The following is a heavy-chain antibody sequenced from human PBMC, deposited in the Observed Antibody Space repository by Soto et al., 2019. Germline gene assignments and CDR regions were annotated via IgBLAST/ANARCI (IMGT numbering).Heavy chain of an antibody. J-gene: IGHJ4*02. CDR1: VFTFTDYC. CDR2: INSDGSRT. V-gene: IGHV3-74*01. CDR3: ARLRGEDADF. Sequence: RSLRLSCLLSVFTFTDYCTQWVRQAPGKGLVWVSRINSDGSRTSYADSVTGRFTISRDNAKNTLYLQMNSLKASDSAMHYCARLRGEDADFWGQGTLVSVSS. D-gene: IGHD3-10*01.